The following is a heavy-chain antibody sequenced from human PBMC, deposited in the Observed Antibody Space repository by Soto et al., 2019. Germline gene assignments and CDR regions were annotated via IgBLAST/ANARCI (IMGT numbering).Heavy chain of an antibody. CDR2: INHSGST. D-gene: IGHD6-13*01. CDR1: GGSFSGYY. V-gene: IGHV4-34*01. Sequence: QVQLQQRGAGLLKPSETLSLTCAVYGGSFSGYYWSWIRQPPGKGLEWIGEINHSGSTNYNPSLKSRVTISVDTSKNQFSLKLSSVTAADTAVYYCARGQSNSSSFNYWGQGTLVTVSS. CDR3: ARGQSNSSSFNY. J-gene: IGHJ4*02.